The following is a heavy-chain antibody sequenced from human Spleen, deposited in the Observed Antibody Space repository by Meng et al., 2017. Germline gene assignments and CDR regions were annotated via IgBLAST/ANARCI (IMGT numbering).Heavy chain of an antibody. Sequence: QVELQESGPGLVKPSQTLSLTCTVSGGSISSGGYYWTWIRQHPGKGLEWIGYIYHSGSTYYNPSLKSLRTISLDTSKNQFSLKLSSVTAADTAVYYCARDLSGYGWFDPWGQGTLVAVSS. CDR1: GGSISSGGYY. CDR3: ARDLSGYGWFDP. V-gene: IGHV4-31*01. D-gene: IGHD5-18*01. CDR2: IYHSGST. J-gene: IGHJ5*02.